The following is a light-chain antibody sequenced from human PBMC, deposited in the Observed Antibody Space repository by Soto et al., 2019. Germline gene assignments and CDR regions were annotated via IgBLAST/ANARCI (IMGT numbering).Light chain of an antibody. CDR3: QQRSDWPLT. CDR2: DAS. V-gene: IGKV3-11*01. J-gene: IGKJ4*01. CDR1: QSVNTY. Sequence: EIVLTQSPATLSLSPGERATLSCRASQSVNTYLAWYQQKPGQAPRLLMYDASNMATGVPSRFSGSGSGTAFTLTISILEPEDLTVYYCQQRSDWPLTFGGGTKVEIK.